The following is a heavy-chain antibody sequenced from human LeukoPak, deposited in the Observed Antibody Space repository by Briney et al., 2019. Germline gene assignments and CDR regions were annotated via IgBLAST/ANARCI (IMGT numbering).Heavy chain of an antibody. CDR1: GFTFSKYG. CDR2: IWNDGSHE. V-gene: IGHV3-33*06. J-gene: IGHJ3*02. D-gene: IGHD3-10*01. CDR3: AKRDAKISGSDSFDI. Sequence: QPGRFLRLSCAGSGFTFSKYGMHWVRQAPGKALEWVAVIWNDGSHENYADAAKGRFTISRDNSENTLYLQMSSLRAEDTAMYFCAKRDAKISGSDSFDIWGQGTMVTVSS.